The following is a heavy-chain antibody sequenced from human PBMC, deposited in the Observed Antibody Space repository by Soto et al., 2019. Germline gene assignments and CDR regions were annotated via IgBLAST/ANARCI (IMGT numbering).Heavy chain of an antibody. Sequence: ASVPFSFNASGSTFPGYCMHWVRQAPGQGLEWMGWINPNSGGTNYAQKFQGRVTMTRDTSISTAYMELSRLRSDDTAVYYCARALSRDGYLVDYWGQGNLVNASA. CDR1: GSTFPGYC. CDR2: INPNSGGT. D-gene: IGHD5-12*01. J-gene: IGHJ4*02. CDR3: ARALSRDGYLVDY. V-gene: IGHV1-2*02.